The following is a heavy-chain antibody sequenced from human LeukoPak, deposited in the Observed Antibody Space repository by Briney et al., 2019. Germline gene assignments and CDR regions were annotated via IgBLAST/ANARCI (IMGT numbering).Heavy chain of an antibody. CDR2: ISKRSSTI. J-gene: IGHJ4*02. CDR3: ARDDCAGDCYAFDH. D-gene: IGHD2-21*01. CDR1: GFTFDTYS. V-gene: IGHV3-48*01. Sequence: GGSLRLSCAASGFTFDTYSMIWVRQAPGKGLEWVSYISKRSSTIYYADSVKGRFTISRDNAKNTLYLEMNSLRAEDTAVYFCARDDCAGDCYAFDHWGQGTLVTVSS.